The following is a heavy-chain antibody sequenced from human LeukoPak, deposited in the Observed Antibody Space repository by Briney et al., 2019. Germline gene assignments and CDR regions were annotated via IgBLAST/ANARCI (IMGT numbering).Heavy chain of an antibody. J-gene: IGHJ3*02. V-gene: IGHV3-48*01. D-gene: IGHD4-17*01. CDR2: ISSSSSTI. CDR3: ARDFDYGFFDI. Sequence: GGSLRLSCAASGFTFSSYSMNWVRQAPGKGLEWVSYISSSSSTIYCADSVKGRFTISRDNAKNSLYLQMNSLRAEDTAVYYCARDFDYGFFDIWGQGTMVTVSS. CDR1: GFTFSSYS.